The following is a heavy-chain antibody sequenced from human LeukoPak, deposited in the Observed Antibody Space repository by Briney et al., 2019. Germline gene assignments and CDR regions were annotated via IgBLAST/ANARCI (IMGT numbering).Heavy chain of an antibody. J-gene: IGHJ5*02. CDR2: ISGYNGIT. V-gene: IGHV1-18*01. CDR3: ARAGAVVDNWFDP. CDR1: GYTFNTYG. D-gene: IGHD2-15*01. Sequence: ASVKVSCKASGYTFNTYGITWVRQAPGQGLDWMGWISGYNGITKYAQKLQDRVTMTTDTSTTTAYMELRSLTSGDTAVYYCARAGAVVDNWFDPWGQGTLVTVSS.